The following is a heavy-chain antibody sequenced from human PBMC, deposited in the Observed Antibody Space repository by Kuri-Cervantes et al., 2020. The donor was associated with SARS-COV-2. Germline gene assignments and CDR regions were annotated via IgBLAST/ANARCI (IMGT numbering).Heavy chain of an antibody. Sequence: GESLKISCATSGFVFSDFGMHWVRQAPGKVLEWVAHIWHDGTNNKYADSVRGRFTVSRDNSKNTLYLQMTSLTVEDTAVYYCARPTTFSNFFDYWGQGALVTVSS. J-gene: IGHJ4*02. CDR2: IWHDGTNN. V-gene: IGHV3-33*08. CDR3: ARPTTFSNFFDY. D-gene: IGHD2/OR15-2a*01. CDR1: GFVFSDFG.